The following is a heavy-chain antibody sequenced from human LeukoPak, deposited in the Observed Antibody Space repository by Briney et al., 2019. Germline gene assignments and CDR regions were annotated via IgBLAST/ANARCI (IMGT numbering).Heavy chain of an antibody. J-gene: IGHJ6*02. D-gene: IGHD5-18*01. CDR3: ESGSYGPKHYYYYAGMHV. CDR2: IWYGGSNK. CDR1: GFTFRSYC. V-gene: IGHV3-33*08. Sequence: PGRSLRLSCAASGFTFRSYCMHWVRQAPGKGLEWVAVIWYGGSNKYYADSVKGRFTISRHNSKHTLYLQMNSLRAADTAVYYCESGSYGPKHYYYYAGMHVRGQGTTATVSS.